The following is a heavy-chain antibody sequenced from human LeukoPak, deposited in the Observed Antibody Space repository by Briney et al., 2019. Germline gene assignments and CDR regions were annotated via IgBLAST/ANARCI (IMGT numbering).Heavy chain of an antibody. Sequence: GGSLRLSCAASGFTFYDYGMSWVRHAPGKGREWVSGINWNGGSTIYADSVKGRFTISRDNAKNSLYLQMNSLRAEDTALYYCARITAHRNYYMDVWGKGTTVTVSS. CDR3: ARITAHRNYYMDV. J-gene: IGHJ6*03. D-gene: IGHD3-10*01. CDR2: INWNGGST. V-gene: IGHV3-20*04. CDR1: GFTFYDYG.